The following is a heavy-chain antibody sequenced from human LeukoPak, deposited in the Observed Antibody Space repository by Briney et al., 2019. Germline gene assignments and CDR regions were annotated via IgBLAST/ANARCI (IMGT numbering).Heavy chain of an antibody. Sequence: PGGSLRLSCAASGFTFSTYGMRWVRQAPGKGLEWVAVISYDGRNKSYADSVKGRFSISRDNYKNTPYLQMHSLRAEDTAVNYCAKDPSGSDRYFDYWGQGTLVTVSS. CDR3: AKDPSGSDRYFDY. CDR1: GFTFSTYG. CDR2: ISYDGRNK. V-gene: IGHV3-30*18. J-gene: IGHJ4*02. D-gene: IGHD1-26*01.